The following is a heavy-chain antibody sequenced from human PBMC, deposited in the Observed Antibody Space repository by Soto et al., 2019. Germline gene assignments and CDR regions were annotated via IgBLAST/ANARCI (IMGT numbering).Heavy chain of an antibody. J-gene: IGHJ6*02. CDR3: AKGRGEMNWANYYGLDV. CDR1: GFTFPRFG. Sequence: LRLSCAASGFTFPRFGMHWVRQAPGKGLEWVALITYEGSQIYYADAVKGRFTISRDNSDNTLSLQMDNLRTEDTATYFCAKGRGEMNWANYYGLDVWGQGTTVTVSS. CDR2: ITYEGSQI. D-gene: IGHD7-27*01. V-gene: IGHV3-30*18.